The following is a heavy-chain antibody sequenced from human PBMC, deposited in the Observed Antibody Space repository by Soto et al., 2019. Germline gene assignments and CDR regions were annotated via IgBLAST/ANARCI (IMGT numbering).Heavy chain of an antibody. CDR2: IYYSGST. CDR3: ARAYYYFWSGYYTLGY. Sequence: SETLSLTCTVSGGSVSSGSYYWSWIRQPPGKGLEWIGYIYYSGSTNYNPSLKSRVTISVDTSKNQFSLKLSSVTAADTAVYYCARAYYYFWSGYYTLGYWGQGTLVTVSS. J-gene: IGHJ4*02. CDR1: GGSVSSGSYY. D-gene: IGHD3-3*01. V-gene: IGHV4-61*01.